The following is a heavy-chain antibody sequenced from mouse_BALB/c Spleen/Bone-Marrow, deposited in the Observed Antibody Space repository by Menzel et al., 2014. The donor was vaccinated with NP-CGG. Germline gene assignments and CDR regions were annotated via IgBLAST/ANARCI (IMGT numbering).Heavy chain of an antibody. CDR3: ASYRYGWYFDV. J-gene: IGHJ1*01. Sequence: VHLQQPGAEFVKPGASVKLSCTASGFNIKDTYMHWVKQRPEQGLEWIGRIDPANGNTKYDPKFQGKATITADTSSNTAYLQLSSLTSEDTAVYYCASYRYGWYFDVWNAGTTIAISS. CDR1: GFNIKDTY. CDR2: IDPANGNT. V-gene: IGHV14-3*02. D-gene: IGHD2-14*01.